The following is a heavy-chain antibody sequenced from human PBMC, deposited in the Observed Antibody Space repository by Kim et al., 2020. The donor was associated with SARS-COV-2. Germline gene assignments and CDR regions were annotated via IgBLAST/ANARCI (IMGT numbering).Heavy chain of an antibody. CDR1: EDTFGSYS. J-gene: IGHJ5*02. CDR2: ITPIDGTT. V-gene: IGHV1-69*13. D-gene: IGHD2-2*01. Sequence: SVKVSCKSSEDTFGSYSVNWVRQAPGQGPEWMGGITPIDGTTNYAQKLQGRVTITADESTSTAYMELSSLRSEDTAMYYCALAYCSSSNCYLVGFDPWGQGTLVTVSS. CDR3: ALAYCSSSNCYLVGFDP.